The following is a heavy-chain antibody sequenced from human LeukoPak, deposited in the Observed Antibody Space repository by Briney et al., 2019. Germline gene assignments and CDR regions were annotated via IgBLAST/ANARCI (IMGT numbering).Heavy chain of an antibody. CDR1: GFTFNSYG. J-gene: IGHJ4*02. Sequence: GGALRLSCAASGFTFNSYGMHWVRQAPGKGLEWVAVMWYDGSNKYYADSVKGRFTISRDDSKNTLYLQMNSLRAEDTAMYYCARGLPPVMKYYFDYWGQGTLVTVSS. CDR2: MWYDGSNK. D-gene: IGHD4-11*01. CDR3: ARGLPPVMKYYFDY. V-gene: IGHV3-33*01.